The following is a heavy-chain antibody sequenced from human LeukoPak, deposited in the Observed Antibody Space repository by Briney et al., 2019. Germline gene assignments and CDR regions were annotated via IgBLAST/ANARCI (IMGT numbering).Heavy chain of an antibody. D-gene: IGHD6-19*01. Sequence: GGPLKLSCAASGFTFSGSAMHWVRQASGKGLEWVGRIRSKANSYATAYAASVKGRFTISRDDSKNTAYLQMNSLKTEDTAVYYCTRHHSGWYSAYLDYWGQGTLVTVSS. CDR3: TRHHSGWYSAYLDY. J-gene: IGHJ4*02. CDR2: IRSKANSYAT. CDR1: GFTFSGSA. V-gene: IGHV3-73*01.